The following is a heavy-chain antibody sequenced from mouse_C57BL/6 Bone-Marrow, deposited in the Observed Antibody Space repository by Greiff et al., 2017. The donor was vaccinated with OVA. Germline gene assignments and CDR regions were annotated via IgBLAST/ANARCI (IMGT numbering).Heavy chain of an antibody. Sequence: QVQLQQPGAELVKPGASVKLSCKASGYTFTSYWMQWVKQRPGQGLEWIGEIDPYDSDTNYNQKFKGKATLTVDTSSSTAYMQLSSLTSEDSAVYYSAREMDTVVAPFDYWGQGTTLTVSS. V-gene: IGHV1-50*01. CDR2: IDPYDSDT. J-gene: IGHJ2*01. D-gene: IGHD1-1*01. CDR1: GYTFTSYW. CDR3: AREMDTVVAPFDY.